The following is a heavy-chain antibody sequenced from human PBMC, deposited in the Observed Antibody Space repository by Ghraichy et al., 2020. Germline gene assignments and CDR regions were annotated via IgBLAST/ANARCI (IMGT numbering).Heavy chain of an antibody. Sequence: GGSLRLSCAASGFTVSSNYMSWVRQAPGKGLEWVSVIYSGGSAYYADSVKGRFTISRDNSKNTLYLQMNSLRAEDTAVYYCARWVNYYDSIDYGMDVWGQGTTVTVSS. V-gene: IGHV3-66*01. CDR2: IYSGGSA. D-gene: IGHD3-22*01. J-gene: IGHJ6*02. CDR1: GFTVSSNY. CDR3: ARWVNYYDSIDYGMDV.